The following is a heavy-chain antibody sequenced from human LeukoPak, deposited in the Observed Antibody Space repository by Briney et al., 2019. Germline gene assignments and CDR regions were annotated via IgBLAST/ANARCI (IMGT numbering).Heavy chain of an antibody. Sequence: GESLKISCKGSGYSFTSYWIGWVRQMPGKGLEWMGIIYPGDSDTRYSPPFQGQVTISADKSISAAYLQWSSLKASDTAMYYCARLTYCGGDCSGQYYFDYWGQGTLVTVSS. D-gene: IGHD2-21*02. CDR1: GYSFTSYW. CDR3: ARLTYCGGDCSGQYYFDY. J-gene: IGHJ4*02. V-gene: IGHV5-51*01. CDR2: IYPGDSDT.